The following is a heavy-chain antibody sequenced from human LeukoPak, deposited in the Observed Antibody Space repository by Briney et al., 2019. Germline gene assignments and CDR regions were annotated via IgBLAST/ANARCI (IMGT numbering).Heavy chain of an antibody. CDR1: GFTFSSYA. Sequence: GGSLRLSCAASGFTFSSYAMSWVRQAPGKGLEWVSAISGIGASTYYADSVKGWFNIYRDNSKNTLYLQLNSLRAEDTAVYYCGYDSRVSYYYYYMDVWGKGTTVTVSS. CDR2: ISGIGAST. J-gene: IGHJ6*03. D-gene: IGHD3-22*01. V-gene: IGHV3-23*01. CDR3: GYDSRVSYYYYYMDV.